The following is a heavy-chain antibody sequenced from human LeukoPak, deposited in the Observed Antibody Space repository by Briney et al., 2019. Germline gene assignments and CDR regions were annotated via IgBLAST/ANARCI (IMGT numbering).Heavy chain of an antibody. V-gene: IGHV1-2*02. J-gene: IGHJ4*02. CDR1: GYTFTGYY. CDR2: INPNSGGT. D-gene: IGHD2-2*01. Sequence: ASVKVSCKASGYTFTGYYMHWVRQAPGQGLEWMGWINPNSGGTNYAQKFQGRVTMTRDTSISTAYMGLSRLRSDDTAVYYCARVGCGSTSCFARPFDYWGQGTLVTVSS. CDR3: ARVGCGSTSCFARPFDY.